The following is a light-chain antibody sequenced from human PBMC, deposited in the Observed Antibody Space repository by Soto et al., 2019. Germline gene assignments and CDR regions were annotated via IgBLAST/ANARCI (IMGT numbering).Light chain of an antibody. J-gene: IGLJ7*01. V-gene: IGLV1-51*02. Sequence: QSVLTQPPSVSAAPGQKVTLSCSGSSANIGSNYVSWYQQVPGTAPKLLIYEDHKRPSEIPDRFSGSKSGTSATLDITGLQTGDEAEYYCGSWDSSLSAGVFGGGTQLTVL. CDR1: SANIGSNY. CDR2: EDH. CDR3: GSWDSSLSAGV.